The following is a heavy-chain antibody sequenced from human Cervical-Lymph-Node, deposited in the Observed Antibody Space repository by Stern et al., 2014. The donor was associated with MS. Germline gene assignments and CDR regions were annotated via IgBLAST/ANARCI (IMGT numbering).Heavy chain of an antibody. V-gene: IGHV1-24*01. Sequence: QVQLVQSGAEVKKPGASVKVSCKVSRYTLTELSMHWVRQAPGKGLEWMGGFDPADGETIYAQKFQGRVTMTEDTSTDTAYMELSSLRSEDTAVYYCATSTYYYGSGSSNWFDPWGQGTLVTVSS. D-gene: IGHD3-10*01. CDR2: FDPADGET. CDR3: ATSTYYYGSGSSNWFDP. J-gene: IGHJ5*02. CDR1: RYTLTELS.